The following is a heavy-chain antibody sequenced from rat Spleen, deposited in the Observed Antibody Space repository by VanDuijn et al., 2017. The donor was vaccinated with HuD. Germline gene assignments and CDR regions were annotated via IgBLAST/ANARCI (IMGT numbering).Heavy chain of an antibody. D-gene: IGHD1-1*01. CDR3: TRSHYYSDPFDY. J-gene: IGHJ2*01. CDR1: GFTFSNYG. Sequence: EVQLVESGGGLVQPGRSMKLSCAASGFTFSNYGMAWVRQAPKKGMEWVAFISYDGGSTYYRDSVKGRFTSSRDNAKNSLHLQMNSLRSEDTATYYCTRSHYYSDPFDYWGQGVMVTVSS. CDR2: ISYDGGST. V-gene: IGHV5-22*01.